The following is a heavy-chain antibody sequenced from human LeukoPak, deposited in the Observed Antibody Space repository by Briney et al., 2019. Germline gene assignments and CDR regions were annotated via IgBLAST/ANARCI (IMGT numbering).Heavy chain of an antibody. CDR1: GFTFSSYS. CDR2: ISSSSSYI. D-gene: IGHD3-10*01. V-gene: IGHV3-21*01. Sequence: GGSLRLSCAAPGFTFSSYSMNWVRQAPGKGLEWVSSISSSSSYIYYADSVKGRFTISRDNVKNSLYLQMNSLRVEDTAVYYCARDKRNYYGSGSYFDYWGQGTLVTVSS. CDR3: ARDKRNYYGSGSYFDY. J-gene: IGHJ4*02.